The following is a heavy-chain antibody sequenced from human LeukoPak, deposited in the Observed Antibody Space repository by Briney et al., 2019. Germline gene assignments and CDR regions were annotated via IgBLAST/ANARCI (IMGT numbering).Heavy chain of an antibody. CDR1: GYTFINYY. CDR2: INPSSGGT. D-gene: IGHD2-21*02. J-gene: IGHJ3*02. CDR3: ARDPSYCGGDCYAFDI. V-gene: IGHV1-46*01. Sequence: ASVKVSCKASGYTFINYYLHWVRQAPGQGLEWMGIINPSSGGTSYAQKFQGRVTMTRATSTITVYMELSSLRPEDTAVYYCARDPSYCGGDCYAFDIWGQGTMVTVSS.